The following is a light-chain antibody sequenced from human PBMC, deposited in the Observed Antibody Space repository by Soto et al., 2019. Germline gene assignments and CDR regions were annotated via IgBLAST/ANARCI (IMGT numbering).Light chain of an antibody. CDR2: DAS. J-gene: IGKJ1*01. Sequence: IVVTQSPATLSVSPGERVTLSCRASQSVGSNLAWYQQRPGQAPRLLIYDASTRATGIPDRFSGSGSGTEFTLTISSLQSEDAATYYCLHDHTYPWTFGQGTKVEVK. V-gene: IGKV3-15*01. CDR3: LHDHTYPWT. CDR1: QSVGSN.